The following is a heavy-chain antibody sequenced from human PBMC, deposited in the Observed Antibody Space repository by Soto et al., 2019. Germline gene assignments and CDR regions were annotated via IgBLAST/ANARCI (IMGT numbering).Heavy chain of an antibody. V-gene: IGHV4-59*01. Sequence: QVQLQESGPGLVKPSETPSLTCTVSGGSMTDYYWSWIRQPPGKELEWIGYIYYTGRTNYNYNPSLKSRVTMSVDTSKNQFSLKLSSVTAADTAVYFCARDLRGCYFDLWGRGTLVTVSS. CDR2: IYYTGRTNY. CDR1: GGSMTDYY. CDR3: ARDLRGCYFDL. J-gene: IGHJ2*01. D-gene: IGHD4-17*01.